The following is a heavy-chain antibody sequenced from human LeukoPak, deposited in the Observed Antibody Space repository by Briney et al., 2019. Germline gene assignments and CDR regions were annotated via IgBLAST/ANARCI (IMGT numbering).Heavy chain of an antibody. V-gene: IGHV3-7*01. CDR2: IRQDGGGK. CDR1: GFIFNDLW. J-gene: IGHJ4*02. CDR3: APPPIAATGN. Sequence: GGSLRLSCTASGFIFNDLWMSWVRQAPGEGLEWVANIRQDGGGKKYVDSVTGRFTMSRGNAKKSLYLQMNSLRAEGTAVYYCAPPPIAATGNWGQGTLVTVSS. D-gene: IGHD6-13*01.